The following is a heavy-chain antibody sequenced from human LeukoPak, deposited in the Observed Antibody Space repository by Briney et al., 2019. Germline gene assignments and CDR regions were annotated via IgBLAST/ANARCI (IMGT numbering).Heavy chain of an antibody. J-gene: IGHJ4*02. CDR1: GFTFSSYS. V-gene: IGHV3-30*03. D-gene: IGHD4-23*01. CDR2: ISYDGSNK. CDR3: AREPNSRPLD. Sequence: SGGSLRLSCAASGFTFSSYSMNWVRQAPGKGLEWVAVISYDGSNKYYADSVKGRFTISRDNSKNTLYLQMNSLRAEDTAVYYCAREPNSRPLDWGQGTLVTVSS.